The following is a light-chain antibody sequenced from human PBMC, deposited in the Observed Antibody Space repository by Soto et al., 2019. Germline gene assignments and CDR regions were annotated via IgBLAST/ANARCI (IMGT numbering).Light chain of an antibody. Sequence: EIVLTQSPGTLSLSPGERATLSCRASQSITNNYLAWYQQKPGRAHRLLIYGISTRATGIPARFSGSGSGTDFTLTISSLEPEDFAVYYCQQRSNWPRTFGPGTKVDI. J-gene: IGKJ3*01. CDR1: QSITNNY. CDR2: GIS. CDR3: QQRSNWPRT. V-gene: IGKV3D-20*02.